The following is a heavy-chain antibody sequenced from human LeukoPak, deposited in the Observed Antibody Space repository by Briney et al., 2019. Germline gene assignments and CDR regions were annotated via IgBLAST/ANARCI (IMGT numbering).Heavy chain of an antibody. CDR3: ARGTGDGYGVPMDH. V-gene: IGHV3-33*01. Sequence: GGSLRLSCAASGFTFSSYGMHWVRQAPGKGLEWVAIIWFDGSNKWYADSVKGRFAISRDNSKNTLYLQMNSLRVEDTAVYYCARGTGDGYGVPMDHWGQGTLVTVSS. D-gene: IGHD5-24*01. J-gene: IGHJ4*02. CDR1: GFTFSSYG. CDR2: IWFDGSNK.